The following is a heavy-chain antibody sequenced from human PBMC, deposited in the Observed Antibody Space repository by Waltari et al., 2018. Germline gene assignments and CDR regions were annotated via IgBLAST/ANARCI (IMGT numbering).Heavy chain of an antibody. Sequence: EAQLVESGGGLVQPGGSLRVSCAASGFPFSEYSMNWVRQAPGKGVEWISYIISTSSRIDDAESVRGRCTISGDNAKNSLYLQMNSLRAEDTAVYYCAREAYSSSWFFDVWGQGTVVTVSS. J-gene: IGHJ3*01. CDR2: IISTSSRI. V-gene: IGHV3-48*04. CDR1: GFPFSEYS. D-gene: IGHD6-13*01. CDR3: AREAYSSSWFFDV.